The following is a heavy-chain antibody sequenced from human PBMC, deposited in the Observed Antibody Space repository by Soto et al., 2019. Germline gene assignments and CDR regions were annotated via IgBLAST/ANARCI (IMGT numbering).Heavy chain of an antibody. Sequence: QVQLVQSGAEVKKPGSSVKGSCKASGGTFSTYPINWVRQAPGQGLEDMGGIIPKFGTTNYEQKFLGTVPITADESTSTDYMELNNLRSEDTAVNYCARGASNSNGGYIWCDPWGQGTKVTVSS. CDR3: ARGASNSNGGYIWCDP. V-gene: IGHV1-69*01. CDR1: GGTFSTYP. CDR2: IIPKFGTT. D-gene: IGHD6-19*01. J-gene: IGHJ5*02.